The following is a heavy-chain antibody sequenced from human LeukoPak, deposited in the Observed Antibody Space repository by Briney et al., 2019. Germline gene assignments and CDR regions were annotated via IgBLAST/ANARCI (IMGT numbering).Heavy chain of an antibody. CDR2: IYYSGST. CDR3: AIQYSSSWYYFDY. J-gene: IGHJ4*02. V-gene: IGHV4-39*07. CDR1: GGSISSSSYY. Sequence: PSETLSLTCTVSGGSISSSSYYWGWIRQPPGKGLEWIGSIYYSGSTYYNPSLKSRVTISVDTSKNQFSLKLSSVTAADTAVSYCAIQYSSSWYYFDYWGQGTLVTVSS. D-gene: IGHD6-13*01.